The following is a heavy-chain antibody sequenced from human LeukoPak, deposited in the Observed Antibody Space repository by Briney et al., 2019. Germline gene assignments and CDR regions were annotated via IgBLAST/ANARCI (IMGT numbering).Heavy chain of an antibody. CDR1: GGSFSGYY. D-gene: IGHD6-19*01. CDR3: ARAVSGRFDY. J-gene: IGHJ4*02. Sequence: ETLSLTCAVYGGSFSGYYWSWIRQPPGKGLEWTGYIYYSGSTNYNPSLNSRVTISVDTSKNQFSLRLSSVTAADTAIYYCARAVSGRFDYWGQGTLVTVSS. CDR2: IYYSGST. V-gene: IGHV4-59*08.